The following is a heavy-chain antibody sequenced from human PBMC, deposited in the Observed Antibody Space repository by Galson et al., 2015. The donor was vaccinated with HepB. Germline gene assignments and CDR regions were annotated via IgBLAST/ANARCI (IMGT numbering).Heavy chain of an antibody. D-gene: IGHD2-2*01. CDR1: GFTVSSNH. J-gene: IGHJ3*02. CDR3: ARVQGMPYAFDI. Sequence: SLRLSCAASGFTVSSNHMSWVRQAPGKGLEWVSVIYSGGSTYYADSVKGRFTISRDNSKNTLYLQMNSLRAEDTAVYYCARVQGMPYAFDIWGQGTMVTVSS. CDR2: IYSGGST. V-gene: IGHV3-53*01.